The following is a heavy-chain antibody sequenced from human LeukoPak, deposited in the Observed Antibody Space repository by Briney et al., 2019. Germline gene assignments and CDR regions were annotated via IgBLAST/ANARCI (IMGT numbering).Heavy chain of an antibody. CDR1: GFTFSSYG. J-gene: IGHJ4*02. Sequence: PGGSLRLSCAASGFTFSSYGMSWVRQAPGKGLEWVSAISGSGGSTYYADSVKGRFTISRDNSKNTLYLQMNSLRAEDTAVYYCAKDQWRSYYDSSGYYSEAFDYWGQGTLVTVSS. D-gene: IGHD3-22*01. V-gene: IGHV3-23*01. CDR3: AKDQWRSYYDSSGYYSEAFDY. CDR2: ISGSGGST.